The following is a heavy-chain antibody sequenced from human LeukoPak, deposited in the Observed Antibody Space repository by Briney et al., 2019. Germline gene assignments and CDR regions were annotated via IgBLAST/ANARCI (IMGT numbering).Heavy chain of an antibody. CDR1: GYTFTSYG. CDR2: ISAYNGNT. CDR3: ARERYSYREHPKLFDY. J-gene: IGHJ4*02. Sequence: ASVKVSCKAPGYTFTSYGISWVRQAPGQGLEWMGWISAYNGNTNYAQKLQGGVTMTTDTSTSTAYMELRSLRSDDTAVYYCARERYSYREHPKLFDYWGQGTLVTVSS. D-gene: IGHD5-18*01. V-gene: IGHV1-18*01.